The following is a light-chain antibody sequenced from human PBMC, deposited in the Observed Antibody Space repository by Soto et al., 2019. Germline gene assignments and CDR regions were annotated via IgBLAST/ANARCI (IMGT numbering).Light chain of an antibody. CDR3: MQRLQAPLT. CDR2: LGS. CDR1: QSLLDSNGYNC. Sequence: DIVMTQSPLSLPVTPGEPASISCRSSQSLLDSNGYNCLEWYLQKPGQSPQLLIYLGSNRASGVPDRFSGSGSGTDFTLKISRVEAEDVGGCYCMQRLQAPLTFGQGTKVEIK. V-gene: IGKV2-28*01. J-gene: IGKJ1*01.